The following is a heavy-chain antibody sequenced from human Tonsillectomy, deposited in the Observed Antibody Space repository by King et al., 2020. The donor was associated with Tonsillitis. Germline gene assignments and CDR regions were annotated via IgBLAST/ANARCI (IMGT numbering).Heavy chain of an antibody. CDR1: GFTFSNHA. Sequence: QLVQSGGDLVQPGGSLRVSCAASGFTFSNHAMSWVRQAPGKGLEWVSSLSASGGTTYYADSVKGRFTISRDNSKNTLSFQMNSLRADDTAVYYCARGSFGMEVWGRGTTVTVSS. V-gene: IGHV3-23*04. CDR2: LSASGGTT. CDR3: ARGSFGMEV. J-gene: IGHJ6*02.